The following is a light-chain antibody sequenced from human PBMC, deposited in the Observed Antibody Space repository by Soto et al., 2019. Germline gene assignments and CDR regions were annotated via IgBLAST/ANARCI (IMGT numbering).Light chain of an antibody. CDR2: YDS. CDR3: QVWDGATDRPV. J-gene: IGLJ2*01. Sequence: SYELTQSPSVSVAPGETARITCGGNDIGSKSVHWYQQKPGRAPIMVISYDSARPSGIPERFSGSNSGSTATLTISGVEVGDEADYYCQVWDGATDRPVFGGGTKLTVL. CDR1: DIGSKS. V-gene: IGLV3-21*01.